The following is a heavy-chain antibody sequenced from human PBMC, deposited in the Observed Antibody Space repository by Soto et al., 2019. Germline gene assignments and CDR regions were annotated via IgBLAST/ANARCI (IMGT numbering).Heavy chain of an antibody. CDR1: A. D-gene: IGHD1-26*01. Sequence: AWNWIIQSPSRGLEWLARTYYRSKWYNDYAVSVKSRITINPDTSKKQFSLHLNSVTPEDTVLDYCVRDVGFDFDYWGLGTLVTFSS. CDR3: VRDVGFDFDY. V-gene: IGHV6-1*01. CDR2: TYYRSKWYN. J-gene: IGHJ4*02.